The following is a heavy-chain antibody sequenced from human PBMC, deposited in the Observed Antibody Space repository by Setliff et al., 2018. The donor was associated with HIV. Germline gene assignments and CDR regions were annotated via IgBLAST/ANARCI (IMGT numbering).Heavy chain of an antibody. CDR3: ARVADSSGYYHLDY. D-gene: IGHD3-22*01. Sequence: PSETLSLTCAVSGGSISSGGYSWSWIRQPPGKGLEWIGYIYHSGSSNYNPSLKSRVTMSVDTSKKQFSLKLSSVTAADTAVYHCARVADSSGYYHLDYWGQGTLVTVSS. CDR1: GGSISSGGYS. CDR2: IYHSGSS. V-gene: IGHV4-30-2*01. J-gene: IGHJ4*02.